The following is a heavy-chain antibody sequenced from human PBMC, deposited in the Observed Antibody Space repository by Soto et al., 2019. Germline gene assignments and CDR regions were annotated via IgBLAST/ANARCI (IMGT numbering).Heavy chain of an antibody. Sequence: GGSLKISCAASGFTFSSYGMHWVRQAPGKGLEWVAVIWYDGSNKYYGDSVKGRFTISRDNSRTRLYLQMNSLRAEDTAVYYCARDGPSAAGTSYYFDYWGQGTLVTVSS. V-gene: IGHV3-33*01. CDR2: IWYDGSNK. D-gene: IGHD6-13*01. CDR3: ARDGPSAAGTSYYFDY. J-gene: IGHJ4*02. CDR1: GFTFSSYG.